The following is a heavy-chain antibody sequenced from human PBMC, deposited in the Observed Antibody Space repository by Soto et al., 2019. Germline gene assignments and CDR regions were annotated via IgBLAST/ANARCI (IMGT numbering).Heavy chain of an antibody. CDR1: GGSISSYH. V-gene: IGHV4-4*07. CDR2: IYSSGTT. Sequence: KPSETLSLTCTVSGGSISSYHWNWIRQPAGKGLEWIGCIYSSGTTKYNPSLKSRVTMSVDTSKKQFSLKVSSVTAADTAVYYCARAATPVDFYYGMDVWGQGTTVTVSS. CDR3: ARAATPVDFYYGMDV. J-gene: IGHJ6*02.